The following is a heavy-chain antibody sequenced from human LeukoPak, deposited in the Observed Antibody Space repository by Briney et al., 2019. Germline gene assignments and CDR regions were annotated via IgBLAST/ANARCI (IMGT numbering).Heavy chain of an antibody. J-gene: IGHJ4*02. D-gene: IGHD2-15*01. CDR1: GPAFSAYK. CDR2: ISTDGYTT. Sequence: GGSMRLSCAASGPAFSAYKMHWVRQAPRKGLVWVSRISTDGYTTDYADFVQGRFTASRDNTKNTWSLEMNSLRAEDTAVYYCVVGGSPGYWGQGTLVTVSS. V-gene: IGHV3-74*01. CDR3: VVGGSPGY.